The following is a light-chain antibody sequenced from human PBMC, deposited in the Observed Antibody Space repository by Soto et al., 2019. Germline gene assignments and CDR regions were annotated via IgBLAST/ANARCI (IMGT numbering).Light chain of an antibody. Sequence: IHMTQSPSSLPASVGDRVTVNXQASNDITRYLHWYQQRAGXAPKXXXYDXSNLETGVPSRLSGSGSGTDFTFTISSLQPEYIATYYCQQYDNLPITFGQGTRLEIK. V-gene: IGKV1-33*01. CDR3: QQYDNLPIT. J-gene: IGKJ5*01. CDR2: DXS. CDR1: NDITRY.